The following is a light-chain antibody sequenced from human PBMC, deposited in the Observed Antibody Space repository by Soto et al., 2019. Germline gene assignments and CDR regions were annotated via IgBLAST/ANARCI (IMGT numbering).Light chain of an antibody. Sequence: IQMAQSPASVSASVGDRVTITCRASQGIGSWLAWYQQKPGRAPKLLIYAASTLHSGVPSRCSGSGSGTDFTLTISSLQPEDFATYYCQQSNTSPLTFGGGTKVDIK. CDR3: QQSNTSPLT. J-gene: IGKJ4*01. CDR1: QGIGSW. V-gene: IGKV1-12*01. CDR2: AAS.